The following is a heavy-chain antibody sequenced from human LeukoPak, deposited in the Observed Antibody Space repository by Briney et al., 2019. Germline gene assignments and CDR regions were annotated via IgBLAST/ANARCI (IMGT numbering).Heavy chain of an antibody. J-gene: IGHJ4*02. CDR1: GFTFSSYG. CDR2: ISYDGSNK. Sequence: GSLRLSCAASGFTFSSYGMHWVRQAPGKGLEWVAVISYDGSNKYYADSVKGRFTISRDNSKNTLYLQMNSLRGEDTAVYYCAKDYGSGSYSPNYFDYWGQGTLVTVSS. D-gene: IGHD3-10*01. CDR3: AKDYGSGSYSPNYFDY. V-gene: IGHV3-30*18.